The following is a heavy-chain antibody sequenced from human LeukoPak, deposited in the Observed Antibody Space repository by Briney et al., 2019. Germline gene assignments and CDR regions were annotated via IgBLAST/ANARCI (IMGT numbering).Heavy chain of an antibody. J-gene: IGHJ4*02. V-gene: IGHV4-34*01. D-gene: IGHD2-15*01. Sequence: SETLSLTCAVYGGSFSGYYWSWIRQPPGKGLEWIEEINHSGSTNYNPSLKSRVTISVDTSKNQFSLKLSSVTAADTAVYYCASLLKGPDYWGQGTLVTVSS. CDR1: GGSFSGYY. CDR3: ASLLKGPDY. CDR2: INHSGST.